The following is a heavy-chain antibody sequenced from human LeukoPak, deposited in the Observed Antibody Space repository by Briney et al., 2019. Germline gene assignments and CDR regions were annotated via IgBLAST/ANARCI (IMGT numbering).Heavy chain of an antibody. V-gene: IGHV1-69*05. CDR2: IIPIFGTA. CDR1: GGTFSSYA. D-gene: IGHD2-15*01. CDR3: ASFEVLEAADNWYFDL. J-gene: IGHJ2*01. Sequence: GASVKVSCKASGGTFSSYAISWVRQAPGQGLEWMGGIIPIFGTANYAQKFQGRVTITTDESTSTAYMELSSLRSEDTAVYYCASFEVLEAADNWYFDLWGRGTLVTVSS.